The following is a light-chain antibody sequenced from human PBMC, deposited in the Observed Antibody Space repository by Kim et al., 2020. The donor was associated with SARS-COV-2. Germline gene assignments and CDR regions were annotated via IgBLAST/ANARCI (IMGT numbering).Light chain of an antibody. CDR1: SDDVGFYNY. CDR3: SSYGGRNDLI. Sequence: QSALTQPPSASGSPGQSVTMSCTGTSDDVGFYNYVSWYQQYPGKAPKLLIYEVRKRPSGVPDRFSGYKSGNTASLTVSGLQTEDEAAYYCSSYGGRNDLIFGGGTQLTVL. CDR2: EVR. V-gene: IGLV2-8*01. J-gene: IGLJ2*01.